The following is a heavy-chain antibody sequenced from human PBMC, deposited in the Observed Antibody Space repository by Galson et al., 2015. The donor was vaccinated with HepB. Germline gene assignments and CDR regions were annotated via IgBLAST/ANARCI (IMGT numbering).Heavy chain of an antibody. CDR3: ARDAKIAVAGIPSYFDY. CDR1: GFTFSSYA. CDR2: ISYDGSNK. Sequence: LRLSCAASGFTFSSYAMHWVRQAPGKGLEWVAVISYDGSNKYYADSVKGRFTISRDNSKNTLYLQMNSLRAEDTAVYYCARDAKIAVAGIPSYFDYWGQGTLVTVSS. V-gene: IGHV3-30-3*01. J-gene: IGHJ4*02. D-gene: IGHD6-19*01.